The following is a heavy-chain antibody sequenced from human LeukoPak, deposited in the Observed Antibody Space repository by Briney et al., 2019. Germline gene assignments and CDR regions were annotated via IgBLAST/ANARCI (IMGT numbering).Heavy chain of an antibody. Sequence: ASVKVSCKASGYTFTSYDINWVRRATGQGLEWMGWMNPNSGNTGYAQKFQGRVTITRNTSISTAYMELSSLRSEDTAVYYCARGGSAIAAAGRQDWFDPWGQGTLVTVSS. J-gene: IGHJ5*02. CDR3: ARGGSAIAAAGRQDWFDP. CDR1: GYTFTSYD. CDR2: MNPNSGNT. V-gene: IGHV1-8*03. D-gene: IGHD6-13*01.